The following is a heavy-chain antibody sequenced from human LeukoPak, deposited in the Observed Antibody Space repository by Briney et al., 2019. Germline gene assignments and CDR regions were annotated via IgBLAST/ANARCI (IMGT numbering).Heavy chain of an antibody. Sequence: ASVKVSCKVSGYTLTELSMHWVRQAPGKGLEWMGGFDPEDGETIYAQKFQGRVTMTEDTSTDTAYMELSSLRSEDTAVYYCARDSGYCSSTSCPGGDYWGQGTLVTVSS. CDR3: ARDSGYCSSTSCPGGDY. J-gene: IGHJ4*02. V-gene: IGHV1-24*01. D-gene: IGHD2-2*01. CDR1: GYTLTELS. CDR2: FDPEDGET.